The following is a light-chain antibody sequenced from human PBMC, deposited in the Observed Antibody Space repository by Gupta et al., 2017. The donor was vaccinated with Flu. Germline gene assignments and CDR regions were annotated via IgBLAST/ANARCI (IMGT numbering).Light chain of an antibody. CDR3: SSCTSSTTLV. J-gene: IGLJ2*01. Sequence: SITISCTGTSSDIGSYNYVSWYQQHPGKAPKLLMYGVTNRPSGVSNRFSGSKSGDTDSLTISGLQAEDEADYYCSSCTSSTTLVFGGGTKLTVL. CDR1: SSDIGSYNY. V-gene: IGLV2-14*01. CDR2: GVT.